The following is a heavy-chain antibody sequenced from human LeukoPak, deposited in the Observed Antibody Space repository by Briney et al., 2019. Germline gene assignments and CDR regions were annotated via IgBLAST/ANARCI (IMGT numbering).Heavy chain of an antibody. J-gene: IGHJ6*03. D-gene: IGHD4-17*01. CDR1: GVSVSSNSAA. CDR3: ARGRVTTIANYYYYYIDV. Sequence: SQTLSLTCAISGVSVSSNSAAWTWIRQSPSRGLEWLGRTYYRSKWSDDYAVSVKSRITINPDTSKNQFSLHLNSMTPEDTAIYYCARGRVTTIANYYYYYIDVWGEGTTVTVSS. CDR2: TYYRSKWSD. V-gene: IGHV6-1*01.